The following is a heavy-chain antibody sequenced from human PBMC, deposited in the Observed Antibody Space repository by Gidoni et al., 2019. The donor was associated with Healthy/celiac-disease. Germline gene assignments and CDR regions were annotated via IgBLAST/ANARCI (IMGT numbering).Heavy chain of an antibody. Sequence: EVQLVESGGGLVQPGRSLRLSCTASGFTFGDYAMSWVRQAPGKGLEWVGFIRSKAYGGTTEYAASVKGRFTISRDDSKSIAYLQMNSLKTEDTAVYYCTSRVAVDTAMDWGQGTLVTVSS. D-gene: IGHD5-18*01. CDR2: IRSKAYGGTT. CDR3: TSRVAVDTAMD. J-gene: IGHJ4*02. V-gene: IGHV3-49*04. CDR1: GFTFGDYA.